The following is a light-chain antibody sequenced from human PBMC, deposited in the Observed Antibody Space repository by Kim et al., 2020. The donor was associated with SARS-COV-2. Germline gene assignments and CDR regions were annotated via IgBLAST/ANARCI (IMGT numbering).Light chain of an antibody. CDR2: DVY. J-gene: IGLJ2*01. CDR3: SSYTTTKTIL. CDR1: SRGIGAYNY. Sequence: QSITIACTGTSRGIGAYNYVAWYQQYPGEAPKLIIYDVYKRPSGVFDRFSGSKSGNTASLTISGLQAEDEADYYCSSYTTTKTILFGGGTQLTVL. V-gene: IGLV2-14*03.